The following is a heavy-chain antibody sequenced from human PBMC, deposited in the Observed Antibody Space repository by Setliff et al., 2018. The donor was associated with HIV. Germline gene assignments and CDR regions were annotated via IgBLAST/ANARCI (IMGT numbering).Heavy chain of an antibody. CDR2: INHSGRT. D-gene: IGHD3-9*01. CDR1: GFTFSSYW. J-gene: IGHJ4*02. V-gene: IGHV4-39*07. CDR3: ARDQPQDYDSLTGYYAGRYFDY. Sequence: KPSETLSLRLSCAASGFTFSSYWMNWVRQPPGKGLEWIGSINHSGRTYYNPSLKSRVTISVDTSKNQFSLKLTSVTAADTAVYYCARDQPQDYDSLTGYYAGRYFDYWGRGTLVTVSS.